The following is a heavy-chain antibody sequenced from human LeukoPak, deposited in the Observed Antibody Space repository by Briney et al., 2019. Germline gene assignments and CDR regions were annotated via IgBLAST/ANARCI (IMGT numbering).Heavy chain of an antibody. CDR1: GFTFSDYY. J-gene: IGHJ6*03. CDR2: ISSSGSTI. Sequence: PGGSLRLSCAASGFTFSDYYMSWIRQAPGKGLEWVSYISSSGSTIYYADSVKGRFTISRDNAKNSLYLQMNSLRAEDTAVYYCARDIVATINLYYYYYMDVWGKGTTVTISS. V-gene: IGHV3-11*01. CDR3: ARDIVATINLYYYYYMDV. D-gene: IGHD5-12*01.